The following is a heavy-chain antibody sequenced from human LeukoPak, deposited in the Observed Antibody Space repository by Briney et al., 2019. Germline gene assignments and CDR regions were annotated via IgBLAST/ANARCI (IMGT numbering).Heavy chain of an antibody. CDR2: INPNSGGT. CDR1: GYTFTGYY. D-gene: IGHD3-16*01. Sequence: EASVKVSCTASGYTFTGYYMHWVRQAPGQGLEWMGWINPNSGGTNYAQKFQGWVTMTRDTSISTAYMELSRLRSDDTAVYYCARSPLRSFTFGGDRNWFDPWGQGTLVTVSS. J-gene: IGHJ5*02. V-gene: IGHV1-2*04. CDR3: ARSPLRSFTFGGDRNWFDP.